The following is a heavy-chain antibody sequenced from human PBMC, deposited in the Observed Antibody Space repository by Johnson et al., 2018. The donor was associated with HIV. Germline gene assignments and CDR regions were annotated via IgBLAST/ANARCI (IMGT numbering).Heavy chain of an antibody. V-gene: IGHV3-43D*03. Sequence: VQLVESGGGVVRPGGSLRLSCAASGFTFDDYAMHWVRQAPGKGLEWVSLISWDGGSTYYADSVKGRFTISRDNSKNSLYLQMNSLRPEDTAVYYCASLGYTSGWIVSDDGFDVWGQGTMVTVSS. CDR3: ASLGYTSGWIVSDDGFDV. CDR1: GFTFDDYA. D-gene: IGHD6-19*01. J-gene: IGHJ3*01. CDR2: ISWDGGST.